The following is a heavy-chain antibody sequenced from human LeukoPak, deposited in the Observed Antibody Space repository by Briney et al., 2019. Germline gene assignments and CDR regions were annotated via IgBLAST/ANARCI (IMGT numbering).Heavy chain of an antibody. D-gene: IGHD3/OR15-3a*01. V-gene: IGHV4-59*01. CDR3: ARWNYDIWTGHRYFDY. Sequence: SETLSLTCNVSGDSIRGFYWAWIRQPPGKGLEWIGYFDNSGGSNYNPALESRVIISVDTSKNQFSLKLRSLTAADTAVYYCARWNYDIWTGHRYFDYWGQGTLVIVSA. CDR1: GDSIRGFY. CDR2: FDNSGGS. J-gene: IGHJ4*02.